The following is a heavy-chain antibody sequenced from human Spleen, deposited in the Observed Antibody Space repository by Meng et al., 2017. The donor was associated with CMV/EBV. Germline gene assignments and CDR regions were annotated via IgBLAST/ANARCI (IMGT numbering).Heavy chain of an antibody. Sequence: SETLSLTCTVSGGSINSGDYYWSWIRQPPGKGLEWIGYIYYSGSTYYNPSLQSRVTISVDTSKNQFSLKLSSVTAAGTAVYYCARISPVKYGSGTYYFDYWGQGTLVTVSS. CDR2: IYYSGST. J-gene: IGHJ4*02. D-gene: IGHD3-10*01. V-gene: IGHV4-30-4*08. CDR1: GGSINSGDYY. CDR3: ARISPVKYGSGTYYFDY.